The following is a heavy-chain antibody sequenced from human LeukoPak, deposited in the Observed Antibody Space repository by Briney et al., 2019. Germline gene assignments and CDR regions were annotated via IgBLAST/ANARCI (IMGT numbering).Heavy chain of an antibody. CDR3: ARGRYMGV. Sequence: SVKLSCKASGYTFINYEINWVRQATGQGLEWMAWMNPKSGDTGYEQKFQGRVTITRNSSINTVYMDLSSLKSEDTDVYYCARGRYMGVWGKGTTVTVSS. V-gene: IGHV1-8*01. J-gene: IGHJ6*03. CDR2: MNPKSGDT. CDR1: GYTFINYE.